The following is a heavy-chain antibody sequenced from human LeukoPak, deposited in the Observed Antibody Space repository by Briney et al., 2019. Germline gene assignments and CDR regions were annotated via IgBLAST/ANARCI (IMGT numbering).Heavy chain of an antibody. Sequence: PGGSLRLSYAASGFTFSSYAMHWVRQAPGKGLEWVAVISYDGSNKYYADSVKGRFTISRDNAKSILYLQMNNLRAEDTAMYFCARGGVNPVDHWGQGTLVTVSS. D-gene: IGHD1-14*01. J-gene: IGHJ4*02. CDR3: ARGGVNPVDH. V-gene: IGHV3-30-3*01. CDR2: ISYDGSNK. CDR1: GFTFSSYA.